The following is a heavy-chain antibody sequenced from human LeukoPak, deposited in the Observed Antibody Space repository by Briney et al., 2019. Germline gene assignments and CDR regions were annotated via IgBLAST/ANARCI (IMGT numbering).Heavy chain of an antibody. J-gene: IGHJ4*02. D-gene: IGHD2-2*01. V-gene: IGHV4-34*01. CDR1: GGSFSGYY. CDR3: ARAEHCSSTSCYAVALDY. CDR2: INHSGST. Sequence: PSETLSLTCAVYGGSFSGYYWSWIRQPPGKGLEWIGEINHSGSTNYNPSLKSRVTISVDTSKNQFSLKLSYVTAADTAVYYCARAEHCSSTSCYAVALDYWGQGTLVTVSS.